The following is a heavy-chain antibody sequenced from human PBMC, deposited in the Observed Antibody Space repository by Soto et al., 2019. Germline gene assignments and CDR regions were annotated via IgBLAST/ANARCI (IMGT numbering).Heavy chain of an antibody. CDR1: GGSISSYY. CDR3: ARSARDYGDYRGGEYYYYYYMDV. D-gene: IGHD4-17*01. Sequence: SETLSLTCTVSGGSISSYYWSWIRQPPGKGLEWIGYIYYSGSTNYNPSLKSRVTISVDTSKNQFSLKLSSVTAADTAVYYCARSARDYGDYRGGEYYYYYYMDVWGKGTTVTVSS. CDR2: IYYSGST. J-gene: IGHJ6*03. V-gene: IGHV4-59*01.